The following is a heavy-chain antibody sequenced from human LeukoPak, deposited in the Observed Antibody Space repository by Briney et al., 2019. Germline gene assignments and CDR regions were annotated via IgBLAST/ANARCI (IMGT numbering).Heavy chain of an antibody. D-gene: IGHD3-3*01. CDR1: GFTFSSYA. CDR3: AKDQVKTIFGVVNLFDY. Sequence: GGSLRLSCAASGFTFSSYAMSWVRQAPGKGLEWVSAISGSGGSTYYADSVKGRFTISRDNSKNTLYLQMNSLRAEDTAVYYCAKDQVKTIFGVVNLFDYWGQGTLVTVSS. J-gene: IGHJ4*02. V-gene: IGHV3-23*01. CDR2: ISGSGGST.